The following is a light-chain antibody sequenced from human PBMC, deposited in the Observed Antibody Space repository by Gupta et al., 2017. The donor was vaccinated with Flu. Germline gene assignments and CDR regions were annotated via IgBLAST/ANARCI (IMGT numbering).Light chain of an antibody. CDR2: AAS. V-gene: IGKV1-39*01. CDR3: QQSDSTLLFT. Sequence: SSLSASVGDRVTITCRASQSISSYLNWYQQKPGKAPKLLIYAASSLQSGVPSRFSGSGSGTDFTLTISSRQPEDFATYYCQQSDSTLLFTFGPGTKVDIK. J-gene: IGKJ3*01. CDR1: QSISSY.